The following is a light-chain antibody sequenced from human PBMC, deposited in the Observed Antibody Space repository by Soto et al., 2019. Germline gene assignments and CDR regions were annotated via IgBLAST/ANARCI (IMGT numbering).Light chain of an antibody. CDR3: QQYNTWPFS. V-gene: IGKV3D-15*01. Sequence: EIVLTQSPATLSVSQGESATLSCRASQNVNIDLVWYQQKPGQAPKVLMFSASARETGIPARFSGGGSETYFTLTMSGLQTEDCAVYYCQQYNTWPFSFGPGTKVDIK. J-gene: IGKJ3*01. CDR2: SAS. CDR1: QNVNID.